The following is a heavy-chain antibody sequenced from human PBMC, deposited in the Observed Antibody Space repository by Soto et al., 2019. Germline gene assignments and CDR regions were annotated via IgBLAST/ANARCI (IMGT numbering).Heavy chain of an antibody. V-gene: IGHV4-34*01. Sequence: SETLSLTCAVYGGSFSGYYWSWIRQPPGKGLEWIGEINHSVSTNYNPSLKSRVTISVDTSKNQFSLKLSSVTAADTAVYYCARGNYDFWSGYPYNSYYYYYGMEVWGQGTTVIVSS. CDR2: INHSVST. CDR3: ARGNYDFWSGYPYNSYYYYYGMEV. CDR1: GGSFSGYY. J-gene: IGHJ6*02. D-gene: IGHD3-3*01.